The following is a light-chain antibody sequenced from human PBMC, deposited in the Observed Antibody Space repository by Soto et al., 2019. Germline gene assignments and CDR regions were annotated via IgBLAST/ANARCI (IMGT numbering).Light chain of an antibody. Sequence: QSALNQPRSVSGSPGQSVTISCTGTSSDVGGYNYVSWYQQHPGKAPKLMIYDVNKWPSGVPHRFSGSKSGNTASLTISGLQAEDEADYHCCSYAGSHTPWVFGGGTKLTVL. V-gene: IGLV2-11*01. CDR1: SSDVGGYNY. CDR3: CSYAGSHTPWV. CDR2: DVN. J-gene: IGLJ3*02.